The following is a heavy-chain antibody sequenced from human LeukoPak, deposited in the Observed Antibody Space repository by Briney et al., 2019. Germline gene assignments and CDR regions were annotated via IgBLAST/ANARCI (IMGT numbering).Heavy chain of an antibody. CDR1: GFTFSSYA. CDR2: ISGSGGST. V-gene: IGHV3-23*01. CDR3: AKEGGYSSGWYFDY. J-gene: IGHJ4*02. Sequence: GGSLTLSCAASGFTFSSYAMSRVRQAPGKGLEWVSSISGSGGSTYYADSVKGRFTISRDNSKNTLYLQMNSLRAEDTAVYYCAKEGGYSSGWYFDYWGQGTLVTVSS. D-gene: IGHD6-19*01.